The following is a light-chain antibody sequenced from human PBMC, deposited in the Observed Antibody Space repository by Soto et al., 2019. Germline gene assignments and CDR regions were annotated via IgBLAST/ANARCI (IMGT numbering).Light chain of an antibody. CDR1: QSISSY. CDR3: QQYDNLPLT. J-gene: IGKJ4*01. CDR2: AAS. V-gene: IGKV1-33*01. Sequence: IQMTQSPSSLSASVGDRVTITCRASQSISSYLNWYQQKPGKAPKLLIHAASSLETGVPSRFSGSGSGTDFTFTISSLQPEDIATYYCQQYDNLPLTFGGGTKVDI.